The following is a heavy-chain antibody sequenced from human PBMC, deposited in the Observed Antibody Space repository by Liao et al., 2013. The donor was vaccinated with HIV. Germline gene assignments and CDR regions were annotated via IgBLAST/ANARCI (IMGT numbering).Heavy chain of an antibody. CDR1: GGSISSGDDY. Sequence: QLQLQESGPGLVKPSQTLSLTCIVSGGSISSGDDYWSWIRQPPGKGLEWIGYIYYSGTTYYNPSLRSRVTISLDRSMTQFSLNLDYVNAADTAVYYCVRPHWDPITTYWYFDLWSPGTLVTVSS. V-gene: IGHV4-30-4*08. CDR3: VRPHWDPITTYWYFDL. CDR2: IYYSGTT. D-gene: IGHD1-1*01. J-gene: IGHJ2*01.